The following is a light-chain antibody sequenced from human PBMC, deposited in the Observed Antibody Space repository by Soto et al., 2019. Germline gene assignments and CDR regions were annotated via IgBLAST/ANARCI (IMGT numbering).Light chain of an antibody. CDR3: QHRSNWPLT. J-gene: IGKJ4*01. CDR1: QSISSY. Sequence: EIVLTQSPATLSLSPGERATLSCRASQSISSYLAWYQQKPGQAPRLLIYDASNRATGIPGRFSGSGSGTDFTLTISSLEPEDFAVYYCQHRSNWPLTFGGGTNVEIK. CDR2: DAS. V-gene: IGKV3-11*01.